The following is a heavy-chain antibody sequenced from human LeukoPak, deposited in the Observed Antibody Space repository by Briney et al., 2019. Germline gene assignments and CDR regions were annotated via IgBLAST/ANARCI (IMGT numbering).Heavy chain of an antibody. V-gene: IGHV3-30*18. D-gene: IGHD6-13*01. CDR1: GFTFSSYG. J-gene: IGHJ4*02. CDR3: AKDLEQQLDGYYFDY. CDR2: ISYDGSNK. Sequence: GGSLRLSCAASGFTFSSYGMHWVRQAPGKGLEWVAVISYDGSNKYYADSVKGRFTISRDNSKNTLYLQMNGLRAEDTAVYYCAKDLEQQLDGYYFDYWGQGTLVTVSS.